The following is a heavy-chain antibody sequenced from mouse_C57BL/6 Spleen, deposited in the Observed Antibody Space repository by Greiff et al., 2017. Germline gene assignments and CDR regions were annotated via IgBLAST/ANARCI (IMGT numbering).Heavy chain of an antibody. CDR3: ARDNWDYYAMDY. D-gene: IGHD4-1*01. CDR1: GYSITSGYY. CDR2: ISYDGSN. Sequence: EVQLVESGPGLVKPSQSLSLTCSVTGYSITSGYYWNWIRQFPGNKLEWMGYISYDGSNNYNPSLKNRISITRDTSKNQFFLKLNSVTTEDTATYDCARDNWDYYAMDYWGQGTSVTVSS. V-gene: IGHV3-6*01. J-gene: IGHJ4*01.